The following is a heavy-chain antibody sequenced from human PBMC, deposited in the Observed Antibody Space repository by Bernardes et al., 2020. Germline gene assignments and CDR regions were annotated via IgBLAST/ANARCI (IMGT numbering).Heavy chain of an antibody. V-gene: IGHV1-18*01. CDR2: ISAYNGNT. J-gene: IGHJ4*02. Sequence: ASVKVSCKASGYTFTSYGISWVRQAPGQGLEWMGWISAYNGNTNYAQKLQGRVTMTTDTSTSTAYMELRSLRSDDTAVYYCARVGAFGGVIASFEDWGQGTLVTVSS. CDR3: ARVGAFGGVIASFED. CDR1: GYTFTSYG. D-gene: IGHD3-16*02.